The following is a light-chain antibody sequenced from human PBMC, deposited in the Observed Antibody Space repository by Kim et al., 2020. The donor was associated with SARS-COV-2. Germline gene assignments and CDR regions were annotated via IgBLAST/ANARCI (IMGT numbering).Light chain of an antibody. CDR1: QNMNSW. V-gene: IGKV1-12*01. CDR3: QQANSFSLT. Sequence: DIQMTQSPSSVSASVGDRITITCRASQNMNSWLAWYQQKPGKAPKLLIYAASSLQSGVPSRFSCSGSGTDFTLTISSLQPEDFATYYCQQANSFSLTFGGGTKVDIK. J-gene: IGKJ4*01. CDR2: AAS.